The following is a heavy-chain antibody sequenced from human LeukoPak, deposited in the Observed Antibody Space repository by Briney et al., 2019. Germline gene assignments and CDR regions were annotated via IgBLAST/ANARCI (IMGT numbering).Heavy chain of an antibody. CDR1: GLTFSSYA. J-gene: IGHJ4*02. D-gene: IGHD6-19*01. V-gene: IGHV3-23*01. CDR2: ISGSGGST. CDR3: AKRIAVSGMGFDY. Sequence: GGSLRLSCAASGLTFSSYAMSWVRQAPGKGLEWVSFISGSGGSTHYADSVKGRFTISRDNTKNTLYLQMNNMRAEDTAVYYCAKRIAVSGMGFDYWGQGTLVTVSS.